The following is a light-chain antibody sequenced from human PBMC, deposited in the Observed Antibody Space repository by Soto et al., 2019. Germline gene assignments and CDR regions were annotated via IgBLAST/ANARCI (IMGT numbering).Light chain of an antibody. CDR3: QQSYSTPRYT. J-gene: IGKJ2*01. Sequence: DIQMTQSPSSLSASVGDRVTISCRASQSITSYLNWYQQKQGKAPKLLIYAASSLQSVVPSRFRGSGSGTDFNLTISILQPEYFATYYCQQSYSTPRYTFGQGNNLEIK. CDR1: QSITSY. CDR2: AAS. V-gene: IGKV1-39*01.